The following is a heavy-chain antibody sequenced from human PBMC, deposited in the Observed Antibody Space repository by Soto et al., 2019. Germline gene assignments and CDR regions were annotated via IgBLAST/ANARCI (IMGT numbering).Heavy chain of an antibody. CDR3: ARDGGGYSSSWDYYYGMDV. J-gene: IGHJ6*02. Sequence: SETLSLTCAVSGGSISSSNWWSWVRQPPGKGLEWIGEIYHSGSTNYNPSLKSRVTISVDKSKNQFSLKLSSVTAADTAVYYCARDGGGYSSSWDYYYGMDVWGQGTTVTVS. V-gene: IGHV4-4*02. D-gene: IGHD6-13*01. CDR2: IYHSGST. CDR1: GGSISSSNW.